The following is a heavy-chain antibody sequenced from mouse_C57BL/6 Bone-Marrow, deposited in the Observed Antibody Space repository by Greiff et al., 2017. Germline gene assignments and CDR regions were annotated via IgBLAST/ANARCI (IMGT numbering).Heavy chain of an antibody. CDR1: GYTFTSYW. CDR2: IDPSDSYT. Sequence: QVQLQQSGAELVKPGASVKLSCKASGYTFTSYWMQWVKQRPGQGLEWIGEIDPSDSYTNYNQKFKGKATLTVDTSSSTAYMQLNSLTSEDSAVYYCASRFMTTVVATWYFDVWGTGTTVTVSS. V-gene: IGHV1-50*01. J-gene: IGHJ1*03. CDR3: ASRFMTTVVATWYFDV. D-gene: IGHD1-1*01.